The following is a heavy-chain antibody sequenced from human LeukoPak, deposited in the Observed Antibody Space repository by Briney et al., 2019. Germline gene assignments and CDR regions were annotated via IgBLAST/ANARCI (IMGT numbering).Heavy chain of an antibody. V-gene: IGHV5-51*01. CDR1: GYRYTSYW. Sequence: GESLKISCKGSGYRYTSYWIGWVRQIPGKGLEWMGIIYPGDSDTRYSPSFQGQVTISADKSITTAYLQWSSLKASDTAMYYCARSDTAMGDYFDYWGQGTPVTVSS. J-gene: IGHJ4*02. CDR2: IYPGDSDT. D-gene: IGHD5-18*01. CDR3: ARSDTAMGDYFDY.